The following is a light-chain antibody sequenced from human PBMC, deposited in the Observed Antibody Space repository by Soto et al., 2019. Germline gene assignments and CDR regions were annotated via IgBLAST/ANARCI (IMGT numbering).Light chain of an antibody. Sequence: EIVMTQSPATLSVSPGERATFSCKASQSVSSNLAWYQQKPGQAPRLLIYGASTRATGIPARFSGSGSGTEFTLTISSLQSEDFAVYYCQQYNNWPRTLGQGTKVEIK. J-gene: IGKJ1*01. V-gene: IGKV3-15*01. CDR3: QQYNNWPRT. CDR1: QSVSSN. CDR2: GAS.